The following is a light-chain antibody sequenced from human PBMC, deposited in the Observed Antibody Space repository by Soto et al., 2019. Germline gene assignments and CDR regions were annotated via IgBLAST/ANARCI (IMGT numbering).Light chain of an antibody. CDR3: SSFAGSNNFPYV. CDR1: GRDIGAYDY. V-gene: IGLV2-8*01. CDR2: GVK. J-gene: IGLJ1*01. Sequence: QSALTQPASVSGSPGQSITISCTGSGRDIGAYDYVSWYQQHPGKAPKLLIYGVKNRPSGVPDRFSGSKSGNTASLTVSGLQAEDEADYYCSSFAGSNNFPYVFGTGTKLTVL.